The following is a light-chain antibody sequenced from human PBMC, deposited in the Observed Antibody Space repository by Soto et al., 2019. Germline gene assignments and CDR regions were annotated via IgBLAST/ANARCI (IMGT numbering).Light chain of an antibody. J-gene: IGKJ1*01. CDR3: QQSYSTPWT. CDR2: AAS. Sequence: DIQMTQSPSSLSASVGDRVTITCRASQSISSYLNWYQQKPGKPPKLLIYAASSLQSGVPSRFSGSGSGRDFTLTISSLQPEDFATYYWQQSYSTPWTFGQGTTVEIK. CDR1: QSISSY. V-gene: IGKV1-39*01.